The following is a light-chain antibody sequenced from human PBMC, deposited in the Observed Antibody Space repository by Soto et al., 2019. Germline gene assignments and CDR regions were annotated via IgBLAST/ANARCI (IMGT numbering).Light chain of an antibody. Sequence: NFMLTQPHSVSESPGKTVTISCTRSSGNIASNFVQWFQQRPGSAPATVIYEDNHRPSGVPDRFSGSIDSSSNSASLTISGLQTEDEADYYCQSYDSDNWVFGGGTKGTVL. V-gene: IGLV6-57*04. CDR2: EDN. CDR1: SGNIASNF. J-gene: IGLJ3*02. CDR3: QSYDSDNWV.